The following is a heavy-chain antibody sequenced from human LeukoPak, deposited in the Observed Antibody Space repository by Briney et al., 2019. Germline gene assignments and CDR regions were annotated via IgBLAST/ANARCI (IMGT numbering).Heavy chain of an antibody. Sequence: ASVQVSCKASGYTFIANYLQWVRQAPGLGPEGLGWMHVGNGNTRYAPKFQGRVTLSRDTSINTAYMELSSLTSDDTAVYYCAREGSYCDGGDCYSFDFWGQGTLVTVSS. J-gene: IGHJ4*02. CDR3: AREGSYCDGGDCYSFDF. CDR2: MHVGNGNT. V-gene: IGHV1-2*02. D-gene: IGHD2-21*02. CDR1: GYTFIANY.